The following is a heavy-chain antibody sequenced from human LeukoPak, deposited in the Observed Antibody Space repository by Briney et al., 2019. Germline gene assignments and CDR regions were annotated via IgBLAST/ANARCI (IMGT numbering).Heavy chain of an antibody. Sequence: GESLKISCKGSGYSFTSYWISWVRQMPGKGLEWMGIIYPGDSDTRYSPSFQGQVTISADKSISTAYLQWSSLKASDTAMYYCARGHLSRVVPAVPFDYWGQGTLVTVSS. CDR2: IYPGDSDT. J-gene: IGHJ4*02. D-gene: IGHD2-2*01. CDR3: ARGHLSRVVPAVPFDY. V-gene: IGHV5-51*01. CDR1: GYSFTSYW.